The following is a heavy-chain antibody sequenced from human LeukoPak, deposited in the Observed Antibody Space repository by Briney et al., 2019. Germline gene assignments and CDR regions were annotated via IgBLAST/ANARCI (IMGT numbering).Heavy chain of an antibody. V-gene: IGHV4-31*03. CDR3: ARDVQPYYDFWSGPPDY. J-gene: IGHJ4*02. CDR2: IYYSGST. CDR1: GGSISSGGYY. D-gene: IGHD3-3*01. Sequence: SETLSLTCTVSGGSISSGGYYWSWIRQHPGKGLEWIGYIYYSGSTYYNPSLKSRVTISVDTSKNQFSLKLSSVTAADTAVYYCARDVQPYYDFWSGPPDYWGQGTLVTVSS.